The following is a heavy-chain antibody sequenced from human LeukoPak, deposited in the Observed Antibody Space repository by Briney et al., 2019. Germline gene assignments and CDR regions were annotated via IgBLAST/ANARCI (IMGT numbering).Heavy chain of an antibody. CDR2: IYSGGST. J-gene: IGHJ4*02. CDR3: ARDLRGYYYDSSGYSY. CDR1: EFSVGSNY. Sequence: GGSLRFSCAASEFSVGSNYMTWVRQAPGKGLEWVSLIYSGGSTYYADSVKGRFTISRDNSKNTLYLQMNSLRAEDTAVYYCARDLRGYYYDSSGYSYWGQGTLVTVSS. V-gene: IGHV3-66*01. D-gene: IGHD3-22*01.